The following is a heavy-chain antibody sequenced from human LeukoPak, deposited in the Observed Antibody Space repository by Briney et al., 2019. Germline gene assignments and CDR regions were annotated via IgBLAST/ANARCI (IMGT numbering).Heavy chain of an antibody. CDR2: ISSSRSYI. V-gene: IGHV3-21*01. CDR1: GFTFSSYS. Sequence: GGTLRLSCAASGFTFSSYSMNWVRQAPGKGLEWVSSISSSRSYIYYADTVKGRFTISRDNAKNSLYLQMNSLGAEDTAVYDCARDLRITIFGVVTPGAFDIWGQGTMVTVSS. J-gene: IGHJ3*02. D-gene: IGHD3-3*01. CDR3: ARDLRITIFGVVTPGAFDI.